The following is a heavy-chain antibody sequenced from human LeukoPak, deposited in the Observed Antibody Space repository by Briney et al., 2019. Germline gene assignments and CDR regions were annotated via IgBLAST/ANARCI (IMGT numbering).Heavy chain of an antibody. D-gene: IGHD3-10*01. V-gene: IGHV3-64*01. CDR1: GFTFSSYA. Sequence: PGGSLRLSCAASGFTFSSYAMHWVRQAPGKGLEYVSAISSNGGSAYYANSVKGRFTISRDNSKNTLYLQMGSLRAEDMAVYYCARARGITMVRGVLGDAFDIWGQGTMVTVSS. J-gene: IGHJ3*02. CDR2: ISSNGGSA. CDR3: ARARGITMVRGVLGDAFDI.